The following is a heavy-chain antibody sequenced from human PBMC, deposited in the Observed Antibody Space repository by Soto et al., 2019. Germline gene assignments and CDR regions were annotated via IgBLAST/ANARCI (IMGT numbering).Heavy chain of an antibody. CDR1: GFTFSDYY. D-gene: IGHD2-15*01. Sequence: PGGSLRLSCVASGFTFSDYYMNWIRQAPGKGLEWVSYISSRGSTIYSAASVRGRFTISRDSAKNSLYLQMNSLRAEDTAVYYCARDRRYCSGGSCYSGGMDVWGQGTTVTVSS. CDR3: ARDRRYCSGGSCYSGGMDV. CDR2: ISSRGSTI. V-gene: IGHV3-11*01. J-gene: IGHJ6*02.